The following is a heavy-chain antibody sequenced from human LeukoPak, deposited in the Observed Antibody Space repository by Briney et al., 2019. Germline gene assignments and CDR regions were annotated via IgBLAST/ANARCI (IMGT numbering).Heavy chain of an antibody. CDR2: IKQDGSEK. CDR3: ARERYYDFWSGYSDYYGMDV. D-gene: IGHD3-3*01. J-gene: IGHJ6*02. V-gene: IGHV3-7*01. CDR1: GFTFSSYW. Sequence: TGGSLRLSRAASGFTFSSYWMSWVRQAPGKGLEWVANIKQDGSEKYYVDSVKGRFTISRDNAKNSLYLQMNSLRAEDTAVYYCARERYYDFWSGYSDYYGMDVWGQGTTVTVSS.